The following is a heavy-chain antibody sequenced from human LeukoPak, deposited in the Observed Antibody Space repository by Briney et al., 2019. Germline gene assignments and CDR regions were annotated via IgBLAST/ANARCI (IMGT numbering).Heavy chain of an antibody. J-gene: IGHJ5*02. CDR2: IYYSGST. Sequence: SETLSLTCTVSGGSISSSSYYWGWIRQPPGKGLEWIGSIYYSGSTYYNPSLKSRVTISVDTSKNQFSLKLSTVTAADTAVYYCARLWGHSYGIGFSWFDPWGQGTLVTVSS. D-gene: IGHD1-26*01. CDR3: ARLWGHSYGIGFSWFDP. V-gene: IGHV4-39*01. CDR1: GGSISSSSYY.